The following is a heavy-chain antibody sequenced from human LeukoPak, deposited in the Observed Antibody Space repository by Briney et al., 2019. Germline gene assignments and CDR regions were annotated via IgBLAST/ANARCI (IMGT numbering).Heavy chain of an antibody. Sequence: ASVKVSCKASGYTFTGYYMHWVRQAPGQGLEWMGWINPNSGNTGYAQKFQGRVTMTRNTSISTAYMELGSLRSEDTAVYYCARYRENFDYWGQGTLVTVSS. CDR3: ARYRENFDY. D-gene: IGHD1-1*01. CDR2: INPNSGNT. V-gene: IGHV1-8*02. CDR1: GYTFTGYY. J-gene: IGHJ4*02.